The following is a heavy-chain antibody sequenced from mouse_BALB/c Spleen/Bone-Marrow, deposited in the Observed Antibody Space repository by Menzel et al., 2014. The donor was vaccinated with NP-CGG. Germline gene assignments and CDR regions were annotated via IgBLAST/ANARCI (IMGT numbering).Heavy chain of an antibody. J-gene: IGHJ4*01. CDR1: GFSLTSYG. V-gene: IGHV2-9*02. CDR3: AREAMDY. CDR2: IWAGGST. Sequence: VKLQESGPGLVSPSQRLSIPCTVSGFSLTSYGVHWVRQPPGKGLEWLGVIWAGGSTNYNSALMSRLSISKDNSKSQVFLKMNSLQTDDTAMYYCAREAMDYWGQGTSVTVSS.